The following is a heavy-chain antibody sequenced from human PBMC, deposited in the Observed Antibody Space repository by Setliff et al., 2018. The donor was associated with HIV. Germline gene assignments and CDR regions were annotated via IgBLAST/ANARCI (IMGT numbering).Heavy chain of an antibody. D-gene: IGHD2-2*01. V-gene: IGHV4-61*02. J-gene: IGHJ3*02. Sequence: KASETLSLTCTVSGGSISSGSYYWSWIRQPAGKGLEWIGRIYTSGSTNYNPSLKSRVTISVDTSKNQFSLRLNSVTAADTAVYYCARVFMPRGGAFDIWGQGTMVTVSS. CDR3: ARVFMPRGGAFDI. CDR1: GGSISSGSYY. CDR2: IYTSGST.